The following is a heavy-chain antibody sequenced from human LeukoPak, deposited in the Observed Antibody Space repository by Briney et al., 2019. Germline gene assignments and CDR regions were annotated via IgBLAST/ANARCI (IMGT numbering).Heavy chain of an antibody. CDR2: INPNSGGT. J-gene: IGHJ4*02. V-gene: IGHV1-2*06. CDR3: ASLWFGELSHFDY. CDR1: GYTFTGYY. Sequence: ASVKVSCKASGYTFTGYYMHWVRRAPGQGLEWMGRINPNSGGTNYAQRFQGRVTMTRDTSISTAYMELSGLRSDDTAVYYCASLWFGELSHFDYWGQGTLVTVSS. D-gene: IGHD3-10*01.